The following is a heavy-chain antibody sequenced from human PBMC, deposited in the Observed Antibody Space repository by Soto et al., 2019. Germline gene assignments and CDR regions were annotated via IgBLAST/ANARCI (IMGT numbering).Heavy chain of an antibody. CDR3: ARASGWFGEFNYYYKGMDV. CDR1: GGSISSGNYY. V-gene: IGHV4-30-4*01. D-gene: IGHD3-10*01. J-gene: IGHJ6*02. CDR2: IVYSGTT. Sequence: QVQLQESGPGLVKPSETLSLTCTVSGGSISSGNYYWSWIRQPPGKGLEWIGYIVYSGTTYYNPSLTRRATISVDTSKTQFSLKLSSLTAADAAVYYCARASGWFGEFNYYYKGMDVWGQGTTVTVSS.